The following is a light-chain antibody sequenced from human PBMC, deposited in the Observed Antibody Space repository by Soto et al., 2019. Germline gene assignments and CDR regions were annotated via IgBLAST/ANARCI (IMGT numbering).Light chain of an antibody. CDR3: QQYRSSPQT. CDR2: GTY. V-gene: IGKV3-20*01. Sequence: EIVLTQSPGTLSLSPGERATLSCRASQSVSSSYLAWYQQKPGQAPRLLIYGTYNRATGIPDRFSGSGSGTVFTLTISRLEPEDFTVYYCQQYRSSPQTFGQGTNLEIK. J-gene: IGKJ2*01. CDR1: QSVSSSY.